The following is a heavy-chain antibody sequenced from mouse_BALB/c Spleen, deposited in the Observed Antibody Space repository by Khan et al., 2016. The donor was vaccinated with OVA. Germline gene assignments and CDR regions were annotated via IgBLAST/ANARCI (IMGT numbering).Heavy chain of an antibody. V-gene: IGHV1S136*01. D-gene: IGHD1-1*01. Sequence: VQLQQSGPELVKPGASVKMSCKASGYTFTSYVMHWVKQKPGQGLEWIGYINPYSDDTKYNEKFKGKATLTSDKSSSKAYMELSSLPSEDSAVYYCVRALYYYGSSYEGFAYWGQVTLVTVSA. CDR1: GYTFTSYV. CDR3: VRALYYYGSSYEGFAY. J-gene: IGHJ3*01. CDR2: INPYSDDT.